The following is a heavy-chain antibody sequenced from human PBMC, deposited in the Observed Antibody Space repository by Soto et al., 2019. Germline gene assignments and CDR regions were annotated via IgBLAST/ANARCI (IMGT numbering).Heavy chain of an antibody. V-gene: IGHV1-69*01. CDR1: GETLNSNP. J-gene: IGHJ4*02. D-gene: IGHD2-15*01. CDR2: IVPLSDRT. Sequence: QVQLVQSGAEVKKPGSSLKVSCKVFGETLNSNPIGWVRQAPGQGLEWVGGIVPLSDRTNYAQELQGRVTVTADGSTSTVNMELSNLKADDTAVYYCARKSGRACHSGGGCFSLDVWGQGSLITVSS. CDR3: ARKSGRACHSGGGCFSLDV.